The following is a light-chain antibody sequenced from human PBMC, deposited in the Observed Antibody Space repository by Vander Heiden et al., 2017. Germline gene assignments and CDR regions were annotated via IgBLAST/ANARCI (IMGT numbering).Light chain of an antibody. CDR2: AAS. J-gene: IGKJ4*01. V-gene: IGKV1-6*01. CDR3: LQNYNYPVT. CDR1: QGIRND. Sequence: AIQMTQSPSSLSASIGDRVTITCRASQGIRNDLGWYQQKPGTAPKLLIYAASSLQGGVPSRFSGSRSGTDFTLTISNLQPEDSATYYCLQNYNYPVTFGGGTKVEIK.